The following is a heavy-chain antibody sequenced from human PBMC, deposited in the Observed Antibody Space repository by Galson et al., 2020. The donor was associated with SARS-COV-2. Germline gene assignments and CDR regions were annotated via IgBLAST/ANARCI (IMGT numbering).Heavy chain of an antibody. D-gene: IGHD2-2*02. V-gene: IGHV1-69*06. CDR3: AREGYCSSTSCYTGGFDP. CDR1: GGTFSSYA. J-gene: IGHJ5*02. Sequence: SVKVSCKASGGTFSSYAISWVRQAPGQGLEWMGGIIPIFGTANYAQKFQGRVTITADKSTSTAYMELSCLRSEDTAVYYCAREGYCSSTSCYTGGFDPWGQGTLVTVSS. CDR2: IIPIFGTA.